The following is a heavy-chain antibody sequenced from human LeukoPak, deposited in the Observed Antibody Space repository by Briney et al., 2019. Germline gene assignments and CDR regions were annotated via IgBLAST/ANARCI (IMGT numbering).Heavy chain of an antibody. D-gene: IGHD6-19*01. CDR2: ISSSSSYI. V-gene: IGHV3-21*01. Sequence: GGSLRLSCAASGFTFSTYTMNWVRQAPGKGLEWVSSISSSSSYIYYADSVKGRFTISRDNAKNSLYLQMNSLRAEDTAVYYCARGGVFSSGWYVDYWGQGTLVSVSS. CDR3: ARGGVFSSGWYVDY. CDR1: GFTFSTYT. J-gene: IGHJ4*02.